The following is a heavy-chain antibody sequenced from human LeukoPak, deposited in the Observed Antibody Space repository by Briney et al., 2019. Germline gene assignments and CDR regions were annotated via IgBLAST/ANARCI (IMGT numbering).Heavy chain of an antibody. D-gene: IGHD4-11*01. CDR1: GGSISSGSYY. CDR3: ARVGHDYSTYYYYYYMDV. J-gene: IGHJ6*03. Sequence: SQTLSLTCTVSGGSISSGSYYWSWIRQPPGKGLEWIGYIYYSGSTNYNPSLKSRVTISVETSKNQFSLKLSSVTAADTAVYYCARVGHDYSTYYYYYYMDVWGKGTTVTVSS. CDR2: IYYSGST. V-gene: IGHV4-61*01.